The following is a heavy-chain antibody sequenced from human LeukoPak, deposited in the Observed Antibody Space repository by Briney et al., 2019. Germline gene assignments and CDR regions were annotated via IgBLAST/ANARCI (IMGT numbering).Heavy chain of an antibody. Sequence: PGGSLRLSCAASGFTVSHNYMSWVRQAPGKGLEGVSIIYNDGSSYYADSVKGRFTISRDNSKNTVYLQMNSLRAEDTAVYYCARDRHYYDTSGDRSYFFDYWGQGTLVIVSS. V-gene: IGHV3-53*01. J-gene: IGHJ4*02. CDR1: GFTVSHNY. D-gene: IGHD3-22*01. CDR2: IYNDGSS. CDR3: ARDRHYYDTSGDRSYFFDY.